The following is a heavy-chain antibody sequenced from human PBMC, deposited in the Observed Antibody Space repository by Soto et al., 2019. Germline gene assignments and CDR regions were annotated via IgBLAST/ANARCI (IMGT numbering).Heavy chain of an antibody. J-gene: IGHJ6*02. V-gene: IGHV1-18*01. CDR1: GYTFTSYG. CDR2: ISAYNGNT. Sequence: ASVKVSCKASGYTFTSYGISWVRQAPGQGLEWMGWISAYNGNTNYAQKLQGRVTMTTDTSTSTAYMELRSLRSDDTAVYYCARDLGRYSYGYYYYGMDVWCQGTTFTVS. D-gene: IGHD5-18*01. CDR3: ARDLGRYSYGYYYYGMDV.